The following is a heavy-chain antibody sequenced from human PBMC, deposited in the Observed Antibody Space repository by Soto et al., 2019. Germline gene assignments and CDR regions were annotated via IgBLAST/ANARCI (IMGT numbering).Heavy chain of an antibody. CDR3: AKGSIEYSASVDN. D-gene: IGHD5-12*01. V-gene: IGHV3-23*01. CDR1: GFSFSSYA. J-gene: IGHJ4*02. CDR2: ISARGGRS. Sequence: DVQLLDSGGGLVQPGGSLRLSCAASGFSFSSYAMVWVRQAPGKGLEWVAVISARGGRSYFADSVKGRFTIYRDNYKNVLSREMNSLRAEDTAIYFCAKGSIEYSASVDNWGQGTLVVVSS.